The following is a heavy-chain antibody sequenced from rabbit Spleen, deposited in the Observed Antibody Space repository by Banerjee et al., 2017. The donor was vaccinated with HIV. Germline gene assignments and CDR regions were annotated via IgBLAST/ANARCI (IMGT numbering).Heavy chain of an antibody. CDR2: INIVTGKS. CDR3: ARDNGSGDYIDVYFDL. CDR1: GVSFSDKDV. J-gene: IGHJ4*01. D-gene: IGHD1-1*01. Sequence: EQLKESGGGLVKPEGSLTLTCKASGVSFSDKDVMCWVRQAPGKGLEWIACINIVTGKSVYASWAKGRFTISKSSSTTVTLQMTSLTAADTATYFCARDNGSGDYIDVYFDLWGPGTLVTVS. V-gene: IGHV1S45*01.